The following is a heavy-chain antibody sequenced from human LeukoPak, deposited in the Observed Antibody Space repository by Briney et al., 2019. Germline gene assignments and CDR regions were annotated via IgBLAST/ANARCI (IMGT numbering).Heavy chain of an antibody. V-gene: IGHV3-23*01. D-gene: IGHD3-10*01. Sequence: QRWGSLRLSCAASGFTFSSYSMNWVRQAPGKGLEWVSAISGSGGSTYYADSVKGRFTISRDNSKNTLYLQMNSLRAEDTAVYYCAKASGVYSGPVDYWGQGTLVTVSS. CDR3: AKASGVYSGPVDY. J-gene: IGHJ4*02. CDR2: ISGSGGST. CDR1: GFTFSSYS.